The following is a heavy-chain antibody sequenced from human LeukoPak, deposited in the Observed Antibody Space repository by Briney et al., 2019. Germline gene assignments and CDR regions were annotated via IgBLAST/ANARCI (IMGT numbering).Heavy chain of an antibody. J-gene: IGHJ5*02. CDR2: IYYSGST. Sequence: ASETLSLTCTVSGGPISSYYWSWIRQPPGKGLEWIGYIYYSGSTNYNPSLKSRVTISVDTSKNQFSLKLSSVTAADTAVYYCARGYDFWSGYSPRRHGKYNWFDPWGQGTLVTVPS. D-gene: IGHD3-3*01. CDR3: ARGYDFWSGYSPRRHGKYNWFDP. V-gene: IGHV4-59*01. CDR1: GGPISSYY.